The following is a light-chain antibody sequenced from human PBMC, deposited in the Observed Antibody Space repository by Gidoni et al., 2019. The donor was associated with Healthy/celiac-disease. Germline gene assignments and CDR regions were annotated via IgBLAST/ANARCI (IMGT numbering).Light chain of an antibody. CDR3: QQRSNWPIT. CDR1: QGVSSY. Sequence: EIALTQSPATLSLSPGERATLSCRASQGVSSYLAWYQQKPGQAPRLLIYVASNRATGIPARFSGSGPGTDFTLTISSLEPEDFAVYYCQQRSNWPITFGQGTRLEIK. V-gene: IGKV3D-11*01. J-gene: IGKJ5*01. CDR2: VAS.